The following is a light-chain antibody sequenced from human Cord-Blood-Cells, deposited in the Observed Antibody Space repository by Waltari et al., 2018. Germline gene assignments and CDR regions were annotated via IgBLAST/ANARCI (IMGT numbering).Light chain of an antibody. J-gene: IGKJ1*01. CDR2: DVS. CDR3: MQGIHLPWT. CDR1: QSLLHSDGKTY. Sequence: DVVMTQTPLSLSVTPGQPASISCKSSQSLLHSDGKTYLYWYLQKPGQSPQLLIYDVSGRFSGVPDRFSGSGSGTDFTLKISRVEAEDVGVYYCMQGIHLPWTFGQGTKVEIK. V-gene: IGKV2-29*02.